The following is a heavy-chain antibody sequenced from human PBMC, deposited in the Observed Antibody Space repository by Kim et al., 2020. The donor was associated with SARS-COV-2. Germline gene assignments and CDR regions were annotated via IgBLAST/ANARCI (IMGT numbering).Heavy chain of an antibody. Sequence: QKFQGRVTITADESTSTAYMELSSLRSEDTAVYYCARQVGEVSYYGMDVWGQGTTVTVSS. V-gene: IGHV1-69*01. J-gene: IGHJ6*02. CDR3: ARQVGEVSYYGMDV. D-gene: IGHD3-10*01.